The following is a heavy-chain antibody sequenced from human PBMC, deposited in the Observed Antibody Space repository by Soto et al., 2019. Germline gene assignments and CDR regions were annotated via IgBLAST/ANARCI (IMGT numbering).Heavy chain of an antibody. J-gene: IGHJ5*02. CDR2: ISYSGST. CDR3: ARDLKEYCSDGKCNWFDP. D-gene: IGHD2-15*01. CDR1: GSPISSYY. V-gene: IGHV4-59*01. Sequence: SETLSLTCTVSGSPISSYYWSWFRQPPGKGLEWIGYISYSGSTDYNPSLKSRVTISFDASKNQISLQVRSATAADAAVYYCARDLKEYCSDGKCNWFDPWGQGTLVTVSS.